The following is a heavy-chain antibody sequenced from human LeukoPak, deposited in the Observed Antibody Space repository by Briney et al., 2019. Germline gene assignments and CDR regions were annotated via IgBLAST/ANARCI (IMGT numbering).Heavy chain of an antibody. CDR3: ARNPPSACSSSSAEGAFDI. D-gene: IGHD6-6*01. V-gene: IGHV5-51*01. CDR1: GYSFTSYW. CDR2: IYPGDSDT. J-gene: IGHJ3*02. Sequence: GESLKISCKGSGYSFTSYWIGWVRQMPGKGLEWMGIIYPGDSDTRYSPSFQGQVTISADKSISTAYLQWSSLKASDTAMYYCARNPPSACSSSSAEGAFDIWGQGTMVTVSS.